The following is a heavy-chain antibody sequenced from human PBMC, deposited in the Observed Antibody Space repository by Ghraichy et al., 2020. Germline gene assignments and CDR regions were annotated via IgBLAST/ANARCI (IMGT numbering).Heavy chain of an antibody. CDR2: ISGSGGST. CDR1: GFTFSSYA. CDR3: AKVSVRQQLEGGFDY. V-gene: IGHV3-23*01. Sequence: GGSLRLSCAAYGFTFSSYAMSWVRQAPGKGLEWVSAISGSGGSTYYADSVKGRFTISRDNSKNTLYLQMNSLRAEDTAVYYCAKVSVRQQLEGGFDYWGQGTLVTVSS. D-gene: IGHD6-13*01. J-gene: IGHJ4*02.